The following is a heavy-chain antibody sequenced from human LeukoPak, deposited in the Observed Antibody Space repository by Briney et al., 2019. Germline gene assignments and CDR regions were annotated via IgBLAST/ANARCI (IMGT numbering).Heavy chain of an antibody. Sequence: PGGSLRLSCIASGFVFSRDNMNWVRQAPGKGLEWVAHISETIYYADSVQGRFTISRDNAKNSLYLQMSNLRVDDTAMYYCVREVGRPKTFYFDSWGRRTPVTVSS. CDR3: VREVGRPKTFYFDS. V-gene: IGHV3-48*04. CDR1: GFVFSRDN. J-gene: IGHJ4*02. D-gene: IGHD3-16*01. CDR2: ISETI.